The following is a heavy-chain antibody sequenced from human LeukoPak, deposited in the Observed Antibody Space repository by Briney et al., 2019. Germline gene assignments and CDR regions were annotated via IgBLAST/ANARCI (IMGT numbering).Heavy chain of an antibody. Sequence: SVKVSCKASGGTFSSYAISWVRQAPGQGLEWMGGIIPIFGTANYAQKFQGRVTITADESTSTAYMELSSLRSEDTAVYYCARERCSSTSCYRGGKYFQHWGQGTLVTASS. J-gene: IGHJ1*01. CDR2: IIPIFGTA. V-gene: IGHV1-69*13. CDR1: GGTFSSYA. D-gene: IGHD2-2*02. CDR3: ARERCSSTSCYRGGKYFQH.